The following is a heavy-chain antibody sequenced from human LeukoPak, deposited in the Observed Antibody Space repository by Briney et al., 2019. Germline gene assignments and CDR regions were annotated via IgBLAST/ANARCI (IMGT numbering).Heavy chain of an antibody. CDR3: AKDGGNYYDSSGYLPADY. J-gene: IGHJ4*02. D-gene: IGHD3-22*01. CDR1: GFTFSSHG. Sequence: GGSLRLSCAASGFTFSSHGMHWVRQAPGKVLEWVAFIRYDGSNKYYADSVKGRFTISRDNSKNTLYLQMNSLRAEDTAVYYCAKDGGNYYDSSGYLPADYWGQGTLVTVSS. CDR2: IRYDGSNK. V-gene: IGHV3-30*02.